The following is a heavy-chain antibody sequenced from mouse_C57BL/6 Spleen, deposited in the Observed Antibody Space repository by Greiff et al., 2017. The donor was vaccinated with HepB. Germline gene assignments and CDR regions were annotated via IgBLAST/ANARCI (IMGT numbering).Heavy chain of an antibody. CDR3: AKFYDYEYYYAMDY. D-gene: IGHD2-4*01. J-gene: IGHJ4*01. Sequence: VKLMESGPGLVQPSQSLSITCTVSGFSLTSYGVHWVRQSPGKGLEWLGVIWRGGSTDYNAAFMSRLSITKDNSKSQVFFKMNSLQADDTAIYYCAKFYDYEYYYAMDYWGQGTSVTVSS. CDR1: GFSLTSYG. CDR2: IWRGGST. V-gene: IGHV2-5*01.